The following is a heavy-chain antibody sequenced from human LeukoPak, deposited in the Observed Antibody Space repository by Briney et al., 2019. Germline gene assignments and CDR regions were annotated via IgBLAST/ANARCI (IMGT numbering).Heavy chain of an antibody. CDR2: INHSGST. D-gene: IGHD2-8*01. CDR3: ARGYCTNAVCSLGPTQA. J-gene: IGHJ4*02. Sequence: SETLSLTCAVYGGSFSGYYWSWIRQPPGRGLEWIGEINHSGSTYYNPSLKSRVSISVDTSKNQFSLKLSSVTAADTAVYYCARGYCTNAVCSLGPTQAWGQGTLVTVSS. V-gene: IGHV4-34*01. CDR1: GGSFSGYY.